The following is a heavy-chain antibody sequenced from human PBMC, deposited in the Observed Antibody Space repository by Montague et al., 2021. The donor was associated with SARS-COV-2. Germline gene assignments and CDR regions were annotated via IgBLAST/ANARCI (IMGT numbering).Heavy chain of an antibody. V-gene: IGHV4-34*01. CDR3: ARAIQSQPLVVVIAIPRPFYYFDH. CDR1: GGSFSGYY. Sequence: SETLSLTCAVYGGSFSGYYWSWIRQPPGKGLEWIGEINHSGSTNYNPSLKSRVTISIDTSKNQFSLKLSSVTAADTAVYYCARAIQSQPLVVVIAIPRPFYYFDHWGQGTLVTVSS. D-gene: IGHD2-21*01. J-gene: IGHJ4*02. CDR2: INHSGST.